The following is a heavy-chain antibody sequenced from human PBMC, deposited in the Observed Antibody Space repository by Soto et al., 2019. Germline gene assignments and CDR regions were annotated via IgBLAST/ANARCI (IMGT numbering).Heavy chain of an antibody. V-gene: IGHV3-11*06. CDR3: ARDSRMVVAATYYYYGMDV. CDR1: GFTFSDYY. D-gene: IGHD2-15*01. J-gene: IGHJ6*02. CDR2: ISSSSSYT. Sequence: GGSLRLSCAASGFTFSDYYMSWIRQAPGKGLEWVSYISSSSSYTNYADSVKGRFTISRDNAKNSLYLQMNGLRAEDTAVYYCARDSRMVVAATYYYYGMDVWGQGITVTVSS.